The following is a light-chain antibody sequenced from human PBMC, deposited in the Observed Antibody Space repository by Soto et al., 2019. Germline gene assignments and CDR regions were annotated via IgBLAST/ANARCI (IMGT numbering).Light chain of an antibody. CDR1: SSDVGGYNY. CDR2: EVS. CDR3: SSYAGSNNYVV. V-gene: IGLV2-8*01. Sequence: QSALTQPPSASGSPGQSVTISCTGTSSDVGGYNYVPWYQQQPGKAPQLMIYEVSKRPSGVPDRFSGSKSGNTASLTVSGLQAEDAADYYCSSYAGSNNYVVFGGGTKVTVL. J-gene: IGLJ2*01.